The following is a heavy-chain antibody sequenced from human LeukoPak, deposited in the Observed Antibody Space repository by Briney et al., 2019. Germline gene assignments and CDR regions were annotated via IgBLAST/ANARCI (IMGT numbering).Heavy chain of an antibody. CDR2: ISSSSSYI. V-gene: IGHV3-21*01. CDR3: ARDVDIVLVVAAKSFDY. D-gene: IGHD2-15*01. CDR1: GFTFSSYS. J-gene: IGHJ4*02. Sequence: GSLRLSCAASGFTFSSYSMNWVRQAPGRGLEWVSSISSSSSYIYYADSVKGRFTISRDNAKNSLYLQMNSLRAEDTAVYYCARDVDIVLVVAAKSFDYWGQGTLVTVSS.